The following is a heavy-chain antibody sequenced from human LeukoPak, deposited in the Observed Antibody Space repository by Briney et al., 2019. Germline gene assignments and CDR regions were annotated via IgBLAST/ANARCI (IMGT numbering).Heavy chain of an antibody. Sequence: ASVKVSCKASGYTFTSYDINWVRQATGQGLEWMGWINPNSGGTNYAQKFQGRVTMTRDTSISTAYMELSRLRSDDTAVYYCARLNLIIVVVPAAKGVGWFDPWGQGTLVTVSS. CDR2: INPNSGGT. CDR1: GYTFTSYD. J-gene: IGHJ5*02. V-gene: IGHV1-2*02. CDR3: ARLNLIIVVVPAAKGVGWFDP. D-gene: IGHD2-2*01.